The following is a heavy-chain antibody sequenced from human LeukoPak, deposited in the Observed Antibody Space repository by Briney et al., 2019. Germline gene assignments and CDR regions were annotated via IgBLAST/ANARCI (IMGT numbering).Heavy chain of an antibody. V-gene: IGHV1-2*02. D-gene: IGHD1-1*01. Sequence: GASVKVSCKASGYTFTGYYMHWVRQAPGQGLEWMGWINPNSGGTNYAQKFQGRVTMTRDTPISTAYMELSRLRSDDTAVYYCARDTNEGPYYFDYWGQGTLVTVSS. CDR3: ARDTNEGPYYFDY. J-gene: IGHJ4*02. CDR2: INPNSGGT. CDR1: GYTFTGYY.